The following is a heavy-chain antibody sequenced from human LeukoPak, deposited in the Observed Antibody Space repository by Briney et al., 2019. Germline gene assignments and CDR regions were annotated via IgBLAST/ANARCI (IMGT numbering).Heavy chain of an antibody. D-gene: IGHD3-22*01. CDR2: IRKDGSLK. J-gene: IGHJ3*02. CDR1: GFTFSSYR. CDR3: ARDEGPDDSRGSFDAFDI. Sequence: PGGSLRLSCEGSGFTFSSYRMTWVRQAPGKGLEWVANIRKDGSLKYYEDSVKGRFTISRNNARNSLYLQMISVKAEDMAVYYCARDEGPDDSRGSFDAFDIWGQGTMVTVSS. V-gene: IGHV3-7*01.